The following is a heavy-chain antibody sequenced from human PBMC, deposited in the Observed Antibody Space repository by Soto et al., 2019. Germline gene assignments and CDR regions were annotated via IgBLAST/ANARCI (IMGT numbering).Heavy chain of an antibody. CDR1: GGTFSSYA. Sequence: QVQLVQSGAEVKKPGSSVKVSCKASGGTFSSYAISWVRQPPGQGLEWMGGIIPIFGTANYAQKFQGRVTITADESTSTAYMELSSLRSEDTAVYYCARGGLGGYCSSTSCEHFDYWGQGTLVTVSS. J-gene: IGHJ4*02. V-gene: IGHV1-69*01. CDR3: ARGGLGGYCSSTSCEHFDY. D-gene: IGHD2-2*01. CDR2: IIPIFGTA.